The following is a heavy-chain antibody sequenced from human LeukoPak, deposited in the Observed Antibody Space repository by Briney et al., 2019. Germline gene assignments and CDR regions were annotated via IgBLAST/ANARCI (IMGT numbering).Heavy chain of an antibody. CDR2: ISGSGGRQ. D-gene: IGHD2-21*01. CDR3: AKPACGYCGGDCYFFDY. CDR1: GFTFSSYA. Sequence: GGSLRLSCAASGFTFSSYAMSWVRHAPGLGLMWVSAISGSGGRQYYAGSVKARLTSSRDNSKTPLYLQMNSRRAKDTALYYWAKPACGYCGGDCYFFDYWGQGTLVTVSS. J-gene: IGHJ4*02. V-gene: IGHV3-23*01.